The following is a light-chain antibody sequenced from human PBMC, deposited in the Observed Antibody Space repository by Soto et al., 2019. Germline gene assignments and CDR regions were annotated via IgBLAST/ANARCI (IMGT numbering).Light chain of an antibody. V-gene: IGKV3-20*01. Sequence: ESVLTQSPGTLSLSPGERATLSCRASQSVSSSYLAWYQQKPGQAPRLLIYGASSSATGIPDRFSGGGSGRDFTLTISSLEPEDIAVYYCQQYGNSPPYTFGQGTKLEIK. CDR3: QQYGNSPPYT. J-gene: IGKJ2*01. CDR2: GAS. CDR1: QSVSSSY.